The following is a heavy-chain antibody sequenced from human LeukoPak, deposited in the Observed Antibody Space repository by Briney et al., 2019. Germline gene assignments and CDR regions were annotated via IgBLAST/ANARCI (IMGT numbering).Heavy chain of an antibody. V-gene: IGHV7-4-1*02. J-gene: IGHJ5*02. CDR3: ARVTPVVAAAGRGGPARVIWFDP. D-gene: IGHD6-13*01. CDR2: INTNTGNP. CDR1: GYTFTSYA. Sequence: ASVKVSCKASGYTFTSYAMNWVRQAPGQGLEWMGWINTNTGNPTYAQGFTGRFVFSLDTSVSTAYLQISSLKAEDTAVYYCARVTPVVAAAGRGGPARVIWFDPWGQGTLVTVSS.